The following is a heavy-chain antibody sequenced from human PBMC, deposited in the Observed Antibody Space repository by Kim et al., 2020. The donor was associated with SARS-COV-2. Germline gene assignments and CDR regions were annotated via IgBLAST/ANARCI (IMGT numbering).Heavy chain of an antibody. Sequence: RFTISRDNAKNSLYLQMNSLRAEDTAVYYCARASGYGYYDFWSGYLSFHYWGQGTLVTVSS. J-gene: IGHJ4*02. V-gene: IGHV3-11*04. CDR3: ARASGYGYYDFWSGYLSFHY. D-gene: IGHD3-3*01.